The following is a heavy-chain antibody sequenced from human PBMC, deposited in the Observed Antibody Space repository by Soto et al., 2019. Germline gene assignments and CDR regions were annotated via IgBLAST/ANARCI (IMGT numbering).Heavy chain of an antibody. V-gene: IGHV3-15*01. CDR3: TTFLDVY. J-gene: IGHJ4*02. D-gene: IGHD3-3*01. CDR1: GCTFSTTR. Sequence: GGYLRIYSLASGCTFSTTRMTWVRQDPGKGLEWVGRVKSKDDGGTTDYAAPVKGRFTISRDNSKNTLYLQMNSLKSEDTVMYYCTTFLDVYWAQGALVTVSS. CDR2: VKSKDDGGTT.